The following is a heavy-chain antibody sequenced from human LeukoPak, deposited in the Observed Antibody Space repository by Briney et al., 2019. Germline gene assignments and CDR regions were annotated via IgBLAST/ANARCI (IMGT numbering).Heavy chain of an antibody. D-gene: IGHD5-18*01. CDR3: ARDTSRYNYGYNY. V-gene: IGHV1-18*01. J-gene: IGHJ4*02. Sequence: ASVKVSCKASGYTFITYGINWVRQAPGQGLDWMGWISPYNGDTNYAQKFQGRVTVSTDTSTSTVYMEIRSLRSDDTAVYYCARDTSRYNYGYNYWGQGTLVTVSS. CDR2: ISPYNGDT. CDR1: GYTFITYG.